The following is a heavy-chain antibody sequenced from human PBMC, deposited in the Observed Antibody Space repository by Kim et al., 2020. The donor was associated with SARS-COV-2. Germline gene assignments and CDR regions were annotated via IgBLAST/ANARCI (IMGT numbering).Heavy chain of an antibody. CDR2: SSAYNGNT. D-gene: IGHD6-6*01. CDR3: PRDDVAWYSSSSDLYYYYGMDV. CDR1: GYTFTSYG. Sequence: ASVKVSCKASGYTFTSYGISWVRQAPGQGLEGMGRSSAYNGNTNYAQKLQGRVTMTTDTSTSTAYMEVRSLRSEDTAVYYCPRDDVAWYSSSSDLYYYYGMDVWVRGTTVTVS. J-gene: IGHJ6*02. V-gene: IGHV1-18*04.